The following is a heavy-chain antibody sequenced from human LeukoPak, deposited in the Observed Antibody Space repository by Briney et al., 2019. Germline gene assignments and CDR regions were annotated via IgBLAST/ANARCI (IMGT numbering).Heavy chain of an antibody. J-gene: IGHJ4*02. Sequence: GGSLRLSCAASGFTFSSYAMSWVRQAPGKGLEWVSAISGSGGSTYYADSVKGRLTISRDNSKNTLYLQMNSLRAEDTAVYYCATLLYDFWSGYYDYWGQGTLVTVSS. CDR1: GFTFSSYA. CDR2: ISGSGGST. D-gene: IGHD3-3*01. CDR3: ATLLYDFWSGYYDY. V-gene: IGHV3-23*01.